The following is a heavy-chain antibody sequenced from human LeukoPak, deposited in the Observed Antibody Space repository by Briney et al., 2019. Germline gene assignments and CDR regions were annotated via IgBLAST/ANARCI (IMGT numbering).Heavy chain of an antibody. CDR2: ISSSSSYI. J-gene: IGHJ4*02. V-gene: IGHV3-21*01. D-gene: IGHD1-26*01. Sequence: GGSLRLSCAASGFTFSSYSMNWVRQAPGKGLEWVSSISSSSSYIYYADSVKGRFTISRDNAKNSLYLQRNSLRAEDTAVYYCARGIVGATSPGYWGQGTLVTVSS. CDR3: ARGIVGATSPGY. CDR1: GFTFSSYS.